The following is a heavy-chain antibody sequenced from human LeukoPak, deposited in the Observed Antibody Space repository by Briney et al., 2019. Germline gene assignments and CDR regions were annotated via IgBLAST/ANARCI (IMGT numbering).Heavy chain of an antibody. CDR3: ARGGAARLHFQN. D-gene: IGHD6-6*01. CDR1: GGSISSAGHY. CDR2: IYYSGST. V-gene: IGHV4-31*03. J-gene: IGHJ1*01. Sequence: SQTLSLTCTVSGGSISSAGHYWNWIRQHPGKGLEWIGYIYYSGSTNYNPSLQSRVTISVDTSKNQFSLNLNSVTAADTAVYYCARGGAARLHFQNWGQGTLVTVSS.